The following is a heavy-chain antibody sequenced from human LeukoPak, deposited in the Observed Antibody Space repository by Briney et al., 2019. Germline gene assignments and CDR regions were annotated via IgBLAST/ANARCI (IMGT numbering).Heavy chain of an antibody. J-gene: IGHJ4*02. Sequence: PSETLSLTCTLSGGSISSSAYYWGWIRQPPGKGLEWIGEINHSGSTNYNPSLKSRVTISVDTSKNQFSLKLSSVTAADTAVYYCARAPVYLNYYDSSGSHHSFDYWGQGTLVTVSS. CDR2: INHSGST. CDR1: GGSISSSAYY. CDR3: ARAPVYLNYYDSSGSHHSFDY. V-gene: IGHV4-39*07. D-gene: IGHD3-22*01.